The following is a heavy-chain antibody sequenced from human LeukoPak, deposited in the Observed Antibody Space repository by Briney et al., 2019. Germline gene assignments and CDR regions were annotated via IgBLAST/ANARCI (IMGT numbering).Heavy chain of an antibody. V-gene: IGHV4-4*08. CDR1: GGSISSYY. Sequence: SETLSLTCTVSGGSISSYYWSWIRQPPGKGLEWIGRSYTRGSTNNNPSLKSRVTISVDTSKNQFSLKLSSVTAADTAVYYCAREYYYGSGVWFDPWGQGTLVTVSS. D-gene: IGHD3-10*01. CDR2: SYTRGST. J-gene: IGHJ5*02. CDR3: AREYYYGSGVWFDP.